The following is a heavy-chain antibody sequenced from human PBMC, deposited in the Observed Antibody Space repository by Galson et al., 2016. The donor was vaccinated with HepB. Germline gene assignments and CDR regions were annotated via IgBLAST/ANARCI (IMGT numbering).Heavy chain of an antibody. V-gene: IGHV4-30-4*07. CDR2: IYYSGST. J-gene: IGHJ4*02. D-gene: IGHD1-7*01. CDR3: ARGHWNYESVDY. Sequence: LVKPTQTLTLTCTFSGFSLSTSGMRVSWIRQPPGKGLEWIGYIYYSGSTTYNPSLKSRVTLSLDTSKIQFSLTLSSVTAADTAVYYCARGHWNYESVDYWGQGTLVTVSS. CDR1: GFSLSTSGMR.